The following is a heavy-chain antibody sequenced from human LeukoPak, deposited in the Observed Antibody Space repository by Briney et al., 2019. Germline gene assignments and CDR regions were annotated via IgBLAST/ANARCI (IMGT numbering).Heavy chain of an antibody. Sequence: GGSLRLSCAASGFTFSSYSMNWVRQAPGKGLEWVSSISSSSSYIYYADSVKGRFTISRDNAKNSLYLQMNSLRAEDTAVYYCARRYCSGASCYHIDYWGQGTLVTVSS. CDR2: ISSSSSYI. J-gene: IGHJ4*02. CDR1: GFTFSSYS. D-gene: IGHD2-15*01. V-gene: IGHV3-21*01. CDR3: ARRYCSGASCYHIDY.